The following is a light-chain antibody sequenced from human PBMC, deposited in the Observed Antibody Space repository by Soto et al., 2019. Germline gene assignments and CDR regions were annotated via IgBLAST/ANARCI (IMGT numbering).Light chain of an antibody. Sequence: QSVLTQPPSVSGAPGQRVTISCTGSSSNIGAGYDVHWYQQRPGTAPKLLIFGNINRPSGVPDRFSGSKSGTSASLAITGLQAEDEGDYYCQSDDSTLSARYVFGTGTKVTV. J-gene: IGLJ1*01. CDR3: QSDDSTLSARYV. V-gene: IGLV1-40*01. CDR2: GNI. CDR1: SSNIGAGYD.